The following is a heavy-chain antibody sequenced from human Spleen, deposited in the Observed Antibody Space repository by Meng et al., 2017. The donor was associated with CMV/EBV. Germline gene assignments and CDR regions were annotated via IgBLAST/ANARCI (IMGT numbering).Heavy chain of an antibody. CDR1: GFTFDDYA. D-gene: IGHD3-22*01. J-gene: IGHJ4*02. V-gene: IGHV3-21*01. CDR2: ISSSSSYI. Sequence: GGSLRLSCAASGFTFDDYAMHWVRQAPGKGLEWVSSISSSSSYIYYADSVKGRFTISRDNAKNSLYLQMDSLSAEDTAVYYCVCFDSKYGYWGQGALVTVSS. CDR3: VCFDSKYGY.